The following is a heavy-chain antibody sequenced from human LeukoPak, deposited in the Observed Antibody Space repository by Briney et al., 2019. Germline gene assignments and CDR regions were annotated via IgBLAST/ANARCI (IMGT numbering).Heavy chain of an antibody. V-gene: IGHV3-66*01. CDR1: GFNVSGNY. CDR3: ARVRGGYYFDY. J-gene: IGHJ4*02. CDR2: LYSGGRT. Sequence: PGGSLRLSCAVSGFNVSGNYMSWVRQAPGKGLEWVSVLYSGGRTYHADTVKGRFTISRDTSKNTLYLQMNNLRAEDTAVYFCARVRGGYYFDYWGQGTLVSVSS. D-gene: IGHD5-24*01.